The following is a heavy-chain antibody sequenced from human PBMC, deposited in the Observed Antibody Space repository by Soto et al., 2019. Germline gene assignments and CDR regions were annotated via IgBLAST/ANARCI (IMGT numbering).Heavy chain of an antibody. Sequence: TLSLTCTVSGGSISSGGYYWSWIRQHPGKGMERNGYIYYSGSTYYNPSLKSRVTISVDTSKNQFSLKLSSVTAADTAVYYCARTLPELTYDYIWGSYRPYHYFDYWGQGTLVTVSS. CDR1: GGSISSGGYY. D-gene: IGHD3-16*02. CDR3: ARTLPELTYDYIWGSYRPYHYFDY. CDR2: IYYSGST. V-gene: IGHV4-31*03. J-gene: IGHJ4*02.